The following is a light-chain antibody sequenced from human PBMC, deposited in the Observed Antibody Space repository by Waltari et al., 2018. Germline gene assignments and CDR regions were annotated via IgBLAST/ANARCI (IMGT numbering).Light chain of an antibody. CDR3: QQYDSSFPHT. Sequence: IVLTQSPGTLSLSPGERATLSCRASQTLNNNYLAWYQHKPGQAPRLLIYGASRRATGIPDTFSGSGSGADFTLTISRLEPEDFAIYYCQQYDSSFPHTFGPGTRLEIK. V-gene: IGKV3-20*01. J-gene: IGKJ2*01. CDR2: GAS. CDR1: QTLNNNY.